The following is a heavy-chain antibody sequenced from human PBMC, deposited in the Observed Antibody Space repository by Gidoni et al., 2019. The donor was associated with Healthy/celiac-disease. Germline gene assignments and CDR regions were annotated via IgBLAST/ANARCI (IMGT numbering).Heavy chain of an antibody. CDR2: IYYSGST. Sequence: GYIYYSGSTNYNPSLKSRVTISVDTSKNQFSLKLSSVTAADTAVYYCARTLDVDIVATSIWFDPWGQGTLVTVSS. CDR3: ARTLDVDIVATSIWFDP. V-gene: IGHV4-59*01. J-gene: IGHJ5*02. D-gene: IGHD5-12*01.